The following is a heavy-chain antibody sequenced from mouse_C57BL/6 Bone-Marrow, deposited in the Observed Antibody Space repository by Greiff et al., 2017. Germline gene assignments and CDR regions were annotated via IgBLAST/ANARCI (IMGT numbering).Heavy chain of an antibody. J-gene: IGHJ4*01. Sequence: VQLQQPGAELVRPGTSVKLSCKASGYTFTSYWMHWVKQRPGQGLEWIGVIDPSDSYTNYNQKFKGKATLTVDTSSSTAYMQLSSLTSEDSAVYYCARFITTVVATGEYAMDYWGQGTSVTVSS. CDR3: ARFITTVVATGEYAMDY. V-gene: IGHV1-59*01. CDR2: IDPSDSYT. D-gene: IGHD1-1*01. CDR1: GYTFTSYW.